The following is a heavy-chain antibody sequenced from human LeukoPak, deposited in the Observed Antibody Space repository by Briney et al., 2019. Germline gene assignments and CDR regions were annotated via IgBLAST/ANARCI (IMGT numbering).Heavy chain of an antibody. J-gene: IGHJ4*02. CDR2: TYYSGST. CDR3: ASAGWYGYYFDY. D-gene: IGHD6-19*01. CDR1: GGSISSSSYY. V-gene: IGHV4-39*01. Sequence: SETLSLTCTVSGGSISSSSYYWVWIRQPPGKGLEWIGSTYYSGSTSYNPSLMSRVTISVDTSKNQFSLKLSSVTDADTAVYYCASAGWYGYYFDYWGQGTLVTVSS.